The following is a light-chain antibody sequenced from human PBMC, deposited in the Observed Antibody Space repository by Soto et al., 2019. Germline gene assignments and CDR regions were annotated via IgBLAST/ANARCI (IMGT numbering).Light chain of an antibody. CDR1: QSVSTK. CDR3: QQRSNWPSIT. V-gene: IGKV3-11*01. CDR2: GAS. J-gene: IGKJ5*01. Sequence: EIALTQSPATLSVSPGERATLSCRASQSVSTKLAWYQQKFGQAPRLLIYGASTRATGIPARFSGSGSGTDFTLTISSLEPEDSAVYHCQQRSNWPSITFGQGTRLEIK.